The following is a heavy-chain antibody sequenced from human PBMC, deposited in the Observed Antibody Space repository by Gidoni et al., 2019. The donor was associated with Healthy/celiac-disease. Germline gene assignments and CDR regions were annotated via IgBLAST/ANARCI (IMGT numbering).Heavy chain of an antibody. D-gene: IGHD6-19*01. CDR1: GFTFDDYA. Sequence: EVQLVESGGGLVQPGRSLRLSCAASGFTFDDYAMHGVRQAPGKGLEGVSGISWNSGSIGYADSVKGRFTISRDNAKNSLYLQMNSLRAEDTALYYCAKARGIAVAGTCDYWGQGTLVTVSS. CDR2: ISWNSGSI. CDR3: AKARGIAVAGTCDY. V-gene: IGHV3-9*01. J-gene: IGHJ4*02.